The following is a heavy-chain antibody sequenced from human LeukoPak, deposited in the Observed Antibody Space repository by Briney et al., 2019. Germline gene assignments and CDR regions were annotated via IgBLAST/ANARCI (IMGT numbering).Heavy chain of an antibody. J-gene: IGHJ4*02. V-gene: IGHV1-2*06. CDR1: GYTFSGHY. D-gene: IGHD6-13*01. CDR2: INPNSGGT. Sequence: ASVKVSCKASGYTFSGHYLHWVRQAPGQGLEWMGRINPNSGGTNYAQKFQGRVTMTRDTSISTAYMELSRLRSDDTAVYYCARADCSGSCPFDYWGQGTLVTVSS. CDR3: ARADCSGSCPFDY.